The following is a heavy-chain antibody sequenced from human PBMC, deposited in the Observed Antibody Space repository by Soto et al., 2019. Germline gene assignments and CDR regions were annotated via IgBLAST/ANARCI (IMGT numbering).Heavy chain of an antibody. J-gene: IGHJ6*03. V-gene: IGHV4-34*01. CDR1: GGSFSGYY. CDR2: INHSGST. CDR3: ARQMSYGYYYYYMDV. D-gene: IGHD3-10*01. Sequence: PSETLSLTCAVYGGSFSGYYWSWIRQPPGKGLEWIGEINHSGSTNYNPSLKSRVTISVDTSKNQFSLKLSSVTAADMAVYYCARQMSYGYYYYYMDVWGKGTTVTVSS.